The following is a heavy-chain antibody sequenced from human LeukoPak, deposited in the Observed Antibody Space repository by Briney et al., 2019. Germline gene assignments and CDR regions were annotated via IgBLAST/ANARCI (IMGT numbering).Heavy chain of an antibody. Sequence: SETLSLTCTGSGGSISSYYWSWIRQPPGKGLEWIGYVYYSGSTNYNPSLKSRVTISVDTSKNQFSLKLSSVTAADTAVYYCASGYSYGHFDFWGQGTLVTASS. CDR3: ASGYSYGHFDF. J-gene: IGHJ4*02. D-gene: IGHD5-18*01. V-gene: IGHV4-59*01. CDR1: GGSISSYY. CDR2: VYYSGST.